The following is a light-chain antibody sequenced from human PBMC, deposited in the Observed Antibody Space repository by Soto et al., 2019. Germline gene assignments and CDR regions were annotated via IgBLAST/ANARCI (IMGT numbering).Light chain of an antibody. J-gene: IGKJ2*01. CDR1: QRVSTY. Sequence: DIQMTQSPSSLSASVGDRVTITCRASQRVSTYLNWYQQKPEKAPKLLIYAASSLQSGVPSRFSGSGSGTDFTLTISSLQTEDFATYYCQQSYSTPRTFGQGTKLEIK. CDR3: QQSYSTPRT. V-gene: IGKV1-39*01. CDR2: AAS.